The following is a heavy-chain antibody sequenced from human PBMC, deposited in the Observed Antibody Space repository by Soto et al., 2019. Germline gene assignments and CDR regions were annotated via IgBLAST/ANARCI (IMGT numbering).Heavy chain of an antibody. Sequence: ASVKVSCKASGYTFANFAMHWVRQAPGHRLEWMGWVNAGNGNTKYSQKFQGRVSITADASTSTAFLELSSLRSEDSAVYYCARDYTSSYNYDSTNYGYFDFWGLGTLVTVSS. V-gene: IGHV1-3*01. CDR3: ARDYTSSYNYDSTNYGYFDF. D-gene: IGHD3-22*01. CDR1: GYTFANFA. J-gene: IGHJ4*02. CDR2: VNAGNGNT.